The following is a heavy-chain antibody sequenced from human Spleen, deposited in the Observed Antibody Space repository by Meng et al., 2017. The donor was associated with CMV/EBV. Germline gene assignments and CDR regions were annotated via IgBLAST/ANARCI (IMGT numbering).Heavy chain of an antibody. V-gene: IGHV1-8*01. CDR1: GYTLTSYD. Sequence: ASVKVSCKASGYTLTSYDINWVRQATGQGLEWMGWMNPNSGNTGYAQKFQGRVTMTTDTSTSTAYMELRSLRSDDTAVYYCARAYYYGSGIYKTLGYWGQGTLVTVSS. D-gene: IGHD3-10*01. CDR2: MNPNSGNT. J-gene: IGHJ4*02. CDR3: ARAYYYGSGIYKTLGY.